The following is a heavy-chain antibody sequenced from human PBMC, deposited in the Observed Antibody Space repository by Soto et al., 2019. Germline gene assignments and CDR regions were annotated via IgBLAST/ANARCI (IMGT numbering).Heavy chain of an antibody. Sequence: PGGSLRLSCAASGFTFSSYAMSWVRQAPGKGLDWVSAISGSGGGTYYADSVKGRFTISRDNFKNTLYLQMNSLRAEDTAAYYCAKGSGGSRPYYFDYWGQGTQVTVSS. V-gene: IGHV3-23*01. D-gene: IGHD2-15*01. CDR1: GFTFSSYA. J-gene: IGHJ4*02. CDR3: AKGSGGSRPYYFDY. CDR2: ISGSGGGT.